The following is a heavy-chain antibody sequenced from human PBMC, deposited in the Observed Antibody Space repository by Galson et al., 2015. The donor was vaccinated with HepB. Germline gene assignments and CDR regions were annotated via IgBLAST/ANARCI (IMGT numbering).Heavy chain of an antibody. J-gene: IGHJ5*02. D-gene: IGHD3-22*01. V-gene: IGHV3-11*04. CDR2: ISSSSNTI. CDR1: GFTFSDYY. CDR3: ARTPYYYDSSGPNPNWFDP. Sequence: SLRLSCAASGFTFSDYYMSWIRQAPGKGLEWVSYISSSSNTIYYADSVKGRFTISRDNAKNSLYLQMNSLRDEDTAVYYCARTPYYYDSSGPNPNWFDPWGQGTLVTVSS.